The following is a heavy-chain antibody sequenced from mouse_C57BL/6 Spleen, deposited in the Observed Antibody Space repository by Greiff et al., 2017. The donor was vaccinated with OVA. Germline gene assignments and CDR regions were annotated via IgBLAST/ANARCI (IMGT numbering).Heavy chain of an antibody. CDR2: INPSSGYT. CDR3: ASGYDPYYYAMDY. D-gene: IGHD2-2*01. V-gene: IGHV1-7*01. CDR1: GYTFTSNW. Sequence: QVQLQQSGAELAKPGASVKLSCKASGYTFTSNWMHWEKKRPGQGLEWIGYINPSSGYTKYNQKFKDKATLTSDKSSSTAYMQLSSLTYEDSAVYYCASGYDPYYYAMDYWGQGTSVTVSS. J-gene: IGHJ4*01.